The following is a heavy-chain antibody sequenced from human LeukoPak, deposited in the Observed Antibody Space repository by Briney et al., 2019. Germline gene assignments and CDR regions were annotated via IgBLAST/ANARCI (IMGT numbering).Heavy chain of an antibody. D-gene: IGHD3-22*01. V-gene: IGHV3-43*02. Sequence: GGSLRLSCAASGFTFDDYAMHWVRQAPGKGLEWVSLISGDGGSTYYADSVKGRFTISRDNSKNSLYLQMNSLRTEDTALYYCAKDSRYSYYYDSSGLPAAWGRGTLVTVSS. CDR2: ISGDGGST. J-gene: IGHJ5*02. CDR1: GFTFDDYA. CDR3: AKDSRYSYYYDSSGLPAA.